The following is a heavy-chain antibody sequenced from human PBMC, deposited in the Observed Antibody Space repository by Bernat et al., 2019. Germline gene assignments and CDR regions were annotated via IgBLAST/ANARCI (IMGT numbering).Heavy chain of an antibody. D-gene: IGHD1-1*01. CDR1: GFTFSSYA. J-gene: IGHJ4*02. V-gene: IGHV3-64D*06. CDR2: ISSNGCST. CDR3: VKTHRPFWNDIAYYFAY. Sequence: EVQLVESGGGLVQPGGSLRLSCSASGFTFSSYAMHWVRQAPGKGLEYVSAISSNGCSTYYADSVKGRFTISRDNSKNTLYLQMSSLRAEDTAVYYCVKTHRPFWNDIAYYFAYWGQGTLVTVSS.